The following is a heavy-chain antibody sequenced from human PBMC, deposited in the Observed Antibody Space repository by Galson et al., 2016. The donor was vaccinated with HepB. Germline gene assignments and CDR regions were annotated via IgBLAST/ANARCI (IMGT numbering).Heavy chain of an antibody. CDR3: ARVDYSSSWFAFDI. CDR1: GYTFTSYA. D-gene: IGHD6-13*01. Sequence: SVKVSCKASGYTFTSYAIHWVRQAPGQRLEWMGWINAGNGNTKCSQKFQGRVTITRDTSASTAYMELSSLRSEDTAVYYRARVDYSSSWFAFDIWGQGTMVTVSS. V-gene: IGHV1-3*01. J-gene: IGHJ3*02. CDR2: INAGNGNT.